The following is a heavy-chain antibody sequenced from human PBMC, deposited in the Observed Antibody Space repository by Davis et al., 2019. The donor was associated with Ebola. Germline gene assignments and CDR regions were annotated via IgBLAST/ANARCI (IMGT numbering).Heavy chain of an antibody. Sequence: GESLKISCAASGFTFDDYGMSWVRQAPGKGLEWVSGINWNGGSTGYADSVKGRFTISRDNAKNSLYLQMNSLRAEDTALYYCARVPRLTSYCSSTSCSYYYYGMDVWGQGTTVTVSS. D-gene: IGHD2-2*01. CDR3: ARVPRLTSYCSSTSCSYYYYGMDV. CDR2: INWNGGST. CDR1: GFTFDDYG. J-gene: IGHJ6*02. V-gene: IGHV3-20*04.